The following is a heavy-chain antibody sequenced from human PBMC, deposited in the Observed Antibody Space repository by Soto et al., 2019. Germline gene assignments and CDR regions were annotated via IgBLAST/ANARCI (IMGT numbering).Heavy chain of an antibody. CDR1: GFIFSDSA. CDR2: IKNKADDYAT. D-gene: IGHD6-19*01. CDR3: TRLRYTSGWYGMDV. J-gene: IGHJ6*02. Sequence: VGSLRLSCAASGFIFSDSAIHWVRQASGKGLEWVGRIKNKADDYATAHAAAVEGRFTISRDDSKNTAYLQMNSLKTEDTAVYYCTRLRYTSGWYGMDVWGQGTTVTVSS. V-gene: IGHV3-73*01.